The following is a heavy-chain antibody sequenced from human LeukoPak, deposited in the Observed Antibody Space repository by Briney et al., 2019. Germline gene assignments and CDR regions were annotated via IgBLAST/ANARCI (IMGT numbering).Heavy chain of an antibody. Sequence: GESLKISCKGSGYSFTSYWIGWVRQMPGKGLEWMGIFYPGDSDTRYSPSFQGQVTISADKSISTAYLQWSSLKASDTAMYYCARQKRGVRGVQWGFDYWGQGTLVTVSS. J-gene: IGHJ4*02. CDR2: FYPGDSDT. V-gene: IGHV5-51*01. CDR1: GYSFTSYW. CDR3: ARQKRGVRGVQWGFDY. D-gene: IGHD3-10*01.